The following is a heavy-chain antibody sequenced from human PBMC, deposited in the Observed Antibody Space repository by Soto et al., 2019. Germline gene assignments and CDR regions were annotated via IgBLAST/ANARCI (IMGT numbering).Heavy chain of an antibody. D-gene: IGHD6-6*01. CDR3: ARASSSSSAADY. CDR2: IYDSESA. V-gene: IGHV4-31*03. J-gene: IGHJ4*02. Sequence: QVQLQESGPGLVKASQTLSLICSVSGESISSGGYYWSWIRHHPWKGLEWIGYIYDSESAYYNPALKSRVTISMDTAKNHFAMTLSSVTAADTAVYYCARASSSSSAADYWGQGTLITVSS. CDR1: GESISSGGYY.